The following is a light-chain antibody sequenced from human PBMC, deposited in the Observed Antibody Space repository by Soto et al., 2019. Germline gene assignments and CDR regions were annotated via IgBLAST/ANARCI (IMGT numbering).Light chain of an antibody. CDR3: QQYNTYSPMWT. J-gene: IGKJ1*01. V-gene: IGKV1-5*03. CDR2: KAS. CDR1: QTISSW. Sequence: DIQMTQSPSTLSGSVGDRVTITCRASQTISSWLAWYQQKPGKAPKLLIYKASSLESGVPSRFSGSGSGTEFTLTISSLQPDDFATYYCQQYNTYSPMWTFGQGTKVDIK.